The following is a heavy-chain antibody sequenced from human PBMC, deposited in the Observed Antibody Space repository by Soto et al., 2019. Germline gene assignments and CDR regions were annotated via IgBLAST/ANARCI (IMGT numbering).Heavy chain of an antibody. Sequence: SETLSLTCTVSGGSISSSSYYWGWIRQPPGKGLEWIGSIYYSGSTYYNPSLKSRVTISVDTSKNQFSLKLSSVTAADTAVYYCARLLGLEGMDVWGQGTTVTVSS. V-gene: IGHV4-39*01. CDR1: GGSISSSSYY. CDR2: IYYSGST. CDR3: ARLLGLEGMDV. D-gene: IGHD1-1*01. J-gene: IGHJ6*02.